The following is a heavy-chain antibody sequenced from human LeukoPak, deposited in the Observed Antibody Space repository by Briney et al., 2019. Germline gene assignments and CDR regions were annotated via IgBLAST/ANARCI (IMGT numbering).Heavy chain of an antibody. CDR2: IYYSGST. D-gene: IGHD6-6*01. CDR1: GGSISSYY. Sequence: SETLSLTCTVSGGSISSYYWSWIRQPAGKGLEWIGRIYYSGSTNYNPSLKSRVTISVDTSKNQFPLKLSSVTAADTAVYYCARARAGSSYGFDYWGQGTLVTVSS. CDR3: ARARAGSSYGFDY. V-gene: IGHV4-4*07. J-gene: IGHJ4*02.